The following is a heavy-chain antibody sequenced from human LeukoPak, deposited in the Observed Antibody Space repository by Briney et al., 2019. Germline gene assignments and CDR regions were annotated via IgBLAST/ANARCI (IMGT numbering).Heavy chain of an antibody. CDR3: RVVDFWSGYYSPVDY. V-gene: IGHV4-34*01. D-gene: IGHD3-3*01. Sequence: SETLSLTCAVYGGSFSGYYWSWIRQPPGKGLEWIGEINHSGSTNYNPSLKSRVTISVDTSKNQFSLKLRSVTAADTAVYYCRVVDFWSGYYSPVDYWGQGTLVTVSS. J-gene: IGHJ4*02. CDR2: INHSGST. CDR1: GGSFSGYY.